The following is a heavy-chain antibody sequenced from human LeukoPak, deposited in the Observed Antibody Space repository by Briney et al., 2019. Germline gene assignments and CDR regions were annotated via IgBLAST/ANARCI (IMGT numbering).Heavy chain of an antibody. V-gene: IGHV4-61*02. CDR2: IYTSGST. J-gene: IGHJ4*02. CDR3: AREGIAGSGSM. CDR1: GGSISSGSYY. Sequence: SETLSLTCTVSGGSISSGSYYWSWIRQPAGKGLEWIGRIYTSGSTNYNPSLKSRATISVDTSKNQFSLKLSSVTAADTAVYYCAREGIAGSGSMWGQGTLVTVSS. D-gene: IGHD3-3*01.